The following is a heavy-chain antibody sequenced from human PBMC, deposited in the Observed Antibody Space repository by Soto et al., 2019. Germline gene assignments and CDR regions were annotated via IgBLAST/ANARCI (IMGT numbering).Heavy chain of an antibody. D-gene: IGHD6-19*01. CDR3: ARRYSSAADAFDI. J-gene: IGHJ3*02. Sequence: PGESLRISCKGSGYSFTSYWIGWVRQMPGKGLEWMGIIYPGDSDTRYSPSFQGQVTISADKSISTAYLQWSSLKASDTAMYYCARRYSSAADAFDIWGQGTMVTVSS. V-gene: IGHV5-51*01. CDR2: IYPGDSDT. CDR1: GYSFTSYW.